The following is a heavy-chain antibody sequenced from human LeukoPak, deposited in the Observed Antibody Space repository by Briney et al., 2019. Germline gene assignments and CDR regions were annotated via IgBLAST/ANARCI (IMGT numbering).Heavy chain of an antibody. D-gene: IGHD6-19*01. J-gene: IGHJ4*02. V-gene: IGHV4-59*12. Sequence: PSETLSLTCTVSGGSISSYYWSWIRQPPGKGLEWIGYIYYSGSTYYNPSLKSRVTISVDTSKNQFSLKLSSVTAADTAVYYCARAEAVAGFDYWGQGTLVTVSS. CDR2: IYYSGST. CDR1: GGSISSYY. CDR3: ARAEAVAGFDY.